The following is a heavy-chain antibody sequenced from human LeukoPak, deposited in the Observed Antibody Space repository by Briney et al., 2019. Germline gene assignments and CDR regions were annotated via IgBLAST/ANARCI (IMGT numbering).Heavy chain of an antibody. D-gene: IGHD6-13*01. V-gene: IGHV3-7*05. CDR2: IKQDGSQK. J-gene: IGHJ4*02. CDR1: GFTFSSYW. Sequence: GGSLRLSCAASGFTFSSYWMIWVRQAPGKGLEWVANIKQDGSQKNYVDSVKGRFTISRDNAKNSLYLQLNSLTAADTAVYFCATVSAAGTGFSDHWGQGTLVTVSS. CDR3: ATVSAAGTGFSDH.